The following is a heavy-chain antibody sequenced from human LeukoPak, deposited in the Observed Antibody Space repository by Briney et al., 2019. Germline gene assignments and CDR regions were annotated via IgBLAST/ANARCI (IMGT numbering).Heavy chain of an antibody. V-gene: IGHV3-7*01. CDR2: IKQDGSEK. CDR3: ARGQLPHYSSGCYDY. J-gene: IGHJ4*02. CDR1: GFTFSSYW. D-gene: IGHD6-19*01. Sequence: GGSLRLSCAASGFTFSSYWMSWVRQAPGKGLEWVANIKQDGSEKYYVDSVKGRFTISRDNAKNSLYLQMSSLRAEDTAVYYCARGQLPHYSSGCYDYWGQGTLVTVSS.